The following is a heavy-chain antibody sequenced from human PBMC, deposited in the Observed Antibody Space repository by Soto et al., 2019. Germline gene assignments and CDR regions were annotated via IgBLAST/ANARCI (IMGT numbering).Heavy chain of an antibody. V-gene: IGHV1-46*01. CDR2: SNPSGGRT. CDR3: ARAGDQPFDY. D-gene: IGHD3-16*01. Sequence: QVQLVQSGAEVKNPGASVKVSCKTSGYTFTQYYIHWVRQAPGQGLEWMGLSNPSGGRTSSAQKFQGRVTMSRDTSTTTVYMELSSLRFEDTAVYYCARAGDQPFDYWGQGNLVTVSS. CDR1: GYTFTQYY. J-gene: IGHJ4*02.